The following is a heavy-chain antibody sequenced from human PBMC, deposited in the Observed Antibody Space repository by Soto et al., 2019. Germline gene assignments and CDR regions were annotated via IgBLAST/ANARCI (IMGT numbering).Heavy chain of an antibody. CDR2: IYPGDTDT. Sequence: GESLKISCQGSGYAFTSYWMAWVRQMPGKGLEWMGVIYPGDTDTRYSPSFRGQVTISADKYITTAFLQWSSLKAADTAMYYCARGYCTSTICDPWFDPWGQGTLVTVSS. CDR1: GYAFTSYW. J-gene: IGHJ5*02. CDR3: ARGYCTSTICDPWFDP. D-gene: IGHD2-2*01. V-gene: IGHV5-51*01.